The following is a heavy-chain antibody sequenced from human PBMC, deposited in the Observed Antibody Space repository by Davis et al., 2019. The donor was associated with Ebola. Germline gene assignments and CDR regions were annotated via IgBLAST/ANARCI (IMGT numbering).Heavy chain of an antibody. D-gene: IGHD3-3*01. CDR1: GGTFSSYA. Sequence: SVKVSCKASGGTFSSYAISWVRQAPGQGLEWMGGIIPIFGTANYAQKFQGRVTITADESTSTAYMELSRLRFDDTAVYYCARGNYDFWSGWGGFGMDVWGQGTTVTVSS. CDR2: IIPIFGTA. CDR3: ARGNYDFWSGWGGFGMDV. J-gene: IGHJ6*02. V-gene: IGHV1-69*13.